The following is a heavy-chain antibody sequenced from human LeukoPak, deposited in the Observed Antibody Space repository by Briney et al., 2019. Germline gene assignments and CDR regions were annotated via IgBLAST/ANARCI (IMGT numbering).Heavy chain of an antibody. V-gene: IGHV1-18*01. Sequence: AASVKVSRKASGYTFTSYGISWVRQAPGQGLEWMGWISAYNGNTNYAQKLQGRVTMTTDTSTSTAYMGLRSLRSDDTAVYYCARVPPYSGYDRLIDYWGQGTLVTVSS. J-gene: IGHJ4*01. CDR2: ISAYNGNT. CDR1: GYTFTSYG. D-gene: IGHD5-12*01. CDR3: ARVPPYSGYDRLIDY.